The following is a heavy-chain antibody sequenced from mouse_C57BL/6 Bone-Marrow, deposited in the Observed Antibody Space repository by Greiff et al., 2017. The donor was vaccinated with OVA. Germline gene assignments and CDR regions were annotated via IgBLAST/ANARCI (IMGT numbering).Heavy chain of an antibody. V-gene: IGHV7-1*01. CDR3: ARGWGGYSWFAY. Sequence: EVKLMESGGGLVQSGRSLRLSCATSGFTFSDFYMEWVRQAPGKGLEWIAASRNKANDYTTEYSASVKGRFIVSRDTSQSILYLKMNALRAEEPAILYRARGWGGYSWFAYWGQGTLVTVSA. D-gene: IGHD2-3*01. CDR2: SRNKANDYTT. J-gene: IGHJ3*01. CDR1: GFTFSDFY.